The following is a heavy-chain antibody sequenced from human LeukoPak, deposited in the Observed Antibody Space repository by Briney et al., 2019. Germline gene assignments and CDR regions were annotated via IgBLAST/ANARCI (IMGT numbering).Heavy chain of an antibody. Sequence: SETLSLTCTVSGGSISSYYWSWLRQPPGKGPEWIGYIYYSGSTNYNPSLRSRVTISVDTSKNQFSLKLSSVTAADTAVYYCARASSGYYRYFDYWGQGTLVTVSS. V-gene: IGHV4-59*01. D-gene: IGHD3-22*01. CDR2: IYYSGST. CDR3: ARASSGYYRYFDY. J-gene: IGHJ4*02. CDR1: GGSISSYY.